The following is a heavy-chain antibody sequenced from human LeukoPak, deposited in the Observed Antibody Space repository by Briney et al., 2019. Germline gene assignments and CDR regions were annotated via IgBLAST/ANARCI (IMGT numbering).Heavy chain of an antibody. CDR2: IYYSGST. Sequence: SETLSLTCTVSGGSISSSSYYWGWIRQPPGKGLEWIGSIYYSGSTYYNPSLKSRVTISVDTSKNQFSLKLSSVTAADTAVYYCARHRDQTSFDYWGQGTLVTVSS. CDR3: ARHRDQTSFDY. CDR1: GGSISSSSYY. V-gene: IGHV4-39*01. J-gene: IGHJ4*02.